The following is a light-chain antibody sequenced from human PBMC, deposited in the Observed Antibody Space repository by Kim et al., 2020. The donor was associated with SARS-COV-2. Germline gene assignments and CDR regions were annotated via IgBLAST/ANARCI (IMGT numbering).Light chain of an antibody. CDR2: QDT. J-gene: IGLJ2*01. V-gene: IGLV3-1*01. CDR1: KLGDKY. Sequence: SYELTQPPSLSVSPGQTASITCSGDKLGDKYTCWYQQKPGQSPVLVIYQDTKRPSGIPERFSGSDSGNTATLTISGTQAMDEDDYYCQAWDSHTVVFGGG. CDR3: QAWDSHTVV.